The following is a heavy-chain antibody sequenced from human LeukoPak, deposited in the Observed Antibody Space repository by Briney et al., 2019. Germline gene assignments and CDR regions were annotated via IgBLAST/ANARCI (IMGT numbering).Heavy chain of an antibody. CDR3: ARWHVDIVYTIQFDY. CDR2: IIPIFDTA. D-gene: IGHD5/OR15-5a*01. Sequence: SVKVSCKASGHTFSNYALSWVPQAPGQGLEWMGSIIPIFDTANYAQNFQGRVTITTDESTSTAYMELSTLISEDTAVYYCARWHVDIVYTIQFDYWGQGTLVSVSS. CDR1: GHTFSNYA. V-gene: IGHV1-69*05. J-gene: IGHJ4*02.